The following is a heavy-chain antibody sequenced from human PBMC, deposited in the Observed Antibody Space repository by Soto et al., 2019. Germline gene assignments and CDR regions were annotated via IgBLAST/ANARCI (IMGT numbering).Heavy chain of an antibody. J-gene: IGHJ4*02. V-gene: IGHV1-18*01. CDR3: ARDRYDYGDYDY. CDR1: GYTFTSYG. D-gene: IGHD4-17*01. CDR2: ISAYNGNT. Sequence: ASVKVSCKASGYTFTSYGITWVRQAPGQGLEWMGWISAYNGNTNYAQKLQGRVTMTTDTSTSTAYMELRSLRSDDTAVYYCARDRYDYGDYDYWGQGTLVTVSS.